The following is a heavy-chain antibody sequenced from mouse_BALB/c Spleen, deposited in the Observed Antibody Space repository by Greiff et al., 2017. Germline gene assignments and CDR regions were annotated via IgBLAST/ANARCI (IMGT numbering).Heavy chain of an antibody. D-gene: IGHD2-13*01. Sequence: VKLMESGAELAKPGASVKMSCKASGYTFTSYWMHWVKQRPGQGLEWIGYINPSTGYTEYNQKFKDKATLTADKSSSTAYMQLSSLTSEDSAVYYCARIRLQGYYAMDYWGQGTSVTVSS. CDR1: GYTFTSYW. CDR2: INPSTGYT. J-gene: IGHJ4*01. V-gene: IGHV1-7*01. CDR3: ARIRLQGYYAMDY.